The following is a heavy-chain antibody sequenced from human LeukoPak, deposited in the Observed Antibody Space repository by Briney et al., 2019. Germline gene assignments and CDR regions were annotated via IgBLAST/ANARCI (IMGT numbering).Heavy chain of an antibody. V-gene: IGHV1-69*13. Sequence: ASVKVSCKASGGTFSSYAISWVRQAPGQGLEWMGGIIPIFGTANYAQKFQGRVTITADESTSTAYMELSSLRSEDTAVYYCASWPFGGDEWFDPWGQGTLVTVSS. D-gene: IGHD2-21*02. CDR1: GGTFSSYA. CDR2: IIPIFGTA. CDR3: ASWPFGGDEWFDP. J-gene: IGHJ5*02.